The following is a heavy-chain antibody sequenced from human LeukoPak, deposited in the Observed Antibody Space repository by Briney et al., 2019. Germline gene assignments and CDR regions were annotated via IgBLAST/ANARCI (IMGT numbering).Heavy chain of an antibody. V-gene: IGHV1-18*01. Sequence: GASVKVSCKASGYTFTSYGISWVRQAPGQGLEWMGWISAYNGNTNYAQKLQGRVTMTTDTSTSTAYMELRSLRSDDTAVYYCARDPHIVVVTAMDYWGQGTLVTVSS. D-gene: IGHD2-21*02. J-gene: IGHJ4*02. CDR2: ISAYNGNT. CDR1: GYTFTSYG. CDR3: ARDPHIVVVTAMDY.